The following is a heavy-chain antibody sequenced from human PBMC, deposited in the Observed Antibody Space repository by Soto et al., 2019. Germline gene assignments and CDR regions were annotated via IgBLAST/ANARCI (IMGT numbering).Heavy chain of an antibody. CDR1: GFTFTSYA. J-gene: IGHJ5*02. D-gene: IGHD3-3*01. Sequence: EVQLLESGGGFVQPGGSLRLSCAASGFTFTSYAMSWVRQAPGKGLEWVSAISGSGGSTYYADSVKGRFTISRDNSKNTLYLQMNSLRAEDTAVYSCAKAPYVFWGADNGFAPGGKGTLVTVSS. CDR3: AKAPYVFWGADNGFAP. V-gene: IGHV3-23*01. CDR2: ISGSGGST.